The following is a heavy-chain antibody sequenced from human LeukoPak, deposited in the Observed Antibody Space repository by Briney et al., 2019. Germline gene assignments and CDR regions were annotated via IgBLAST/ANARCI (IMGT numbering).Heavy chain of an antibody. Sequence: ASVKVSCKASGYTCTSYDINWVRQATGQGLEWMGWMNPNSGNTGYAQKFQGRVTMTRNTSISTAYMELSRLRSDDTAVYYCARVVVGATYYFDYWGQGTLVTVSS. J-gene: IGHJ4*02. CDR3: ARVVVGATYYFDY. CDR2: MNPNSGNT. CDR1: GYTCTSYD. D-gene: IGHD1-26*01. V-gene: IGHV1-8*01.